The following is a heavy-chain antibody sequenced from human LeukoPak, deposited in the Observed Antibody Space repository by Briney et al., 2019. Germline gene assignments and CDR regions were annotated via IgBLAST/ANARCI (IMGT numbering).Heavy chain of an antibody. CDR2: IYSGGST. Sequence: GGSLRLSCAASGFTVSSNSMNWVRQAPGKGLQWVSVIYSGGSTYYADSVKGRFTISRDNSKNTLYPQMNSLRAEDTAVYYCARENNFGSGMDVWGQGTTVTVSS. CDR1: GFTVSSNS. J-gene: IGHJ6*02. V-gene: IGHV3-53*01. D-gene: IGHD3-10*01. CDR3: ARENNFGSGMDV.